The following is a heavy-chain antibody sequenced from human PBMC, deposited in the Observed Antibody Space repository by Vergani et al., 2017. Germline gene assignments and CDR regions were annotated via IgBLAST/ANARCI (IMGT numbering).Heavy chain of an antibody. D-gene: IGHD3-22*01. CDR3: ARSRYDSSGFSTIFRY. J-gene: IGHJ4*02. Sequence: QVQLVESGGGVFQTGRSLRLSCVASGFAFRTYGMHCVRQAPGKGLEWVAIIWYDGSNTYYADSVKGRFTVSRDNSRNTLVLQMNSLRVEDTAVYYCARSRYDSSGFSTIFRYWGQGTRVTVS. CDR1: GFAFRTYG. V-gene: IGHV3-33*01. CDR2: IWYDGSNT.